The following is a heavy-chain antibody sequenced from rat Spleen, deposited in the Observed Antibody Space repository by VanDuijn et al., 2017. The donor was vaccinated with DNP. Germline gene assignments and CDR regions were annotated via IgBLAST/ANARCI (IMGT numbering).Heavy chain of an antibody. V-gene: IGHV5-31*01. J-gene: IGHJ2*01. Sequence: EVKLVESGGGLVQPGRSLKLSCAASGFNFNDYWMGWVRQAPGKGLEWVASISSTGDNTYYSDSVKGRFSLSRDNAKSTLYLQVSSLRSEDTATYYCTSNPHIRTAAPFDYWGQGAMVTVSS. CDR1: GFNFNDYW. CDR3: TSNPHIRTAAPFDY. CDR2: ISSTGDNT. D-gene: IGHD3-8*01.